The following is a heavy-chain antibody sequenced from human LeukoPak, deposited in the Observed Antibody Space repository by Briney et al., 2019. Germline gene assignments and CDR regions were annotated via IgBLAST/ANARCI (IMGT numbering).Heavy chain of an antibody. CDR1: GYTFTGYY. Sequence: ASVKVSCKASGYTFTGYYMHWVRQAPGQGLEWMGWINPNSGGTNYAQKFQGRVTMTRDTSISTAYMELSSLTYEDTAMYYCARDGDTAMVSFYDTRGQGTKVTVSS. CDR2: INPNSGGT. J-gene: IGHJ3*02. CDR3: ARDGDTAMVSFYDT. D-gene: IGHD5-18*01. V-gene: IGHV1-2*02.